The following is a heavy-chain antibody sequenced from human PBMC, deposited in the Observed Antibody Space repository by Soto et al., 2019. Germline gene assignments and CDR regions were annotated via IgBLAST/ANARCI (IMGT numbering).Heavy chain of an antibody. CDR2: IWSDGTHK. J-gene: IGHJ4*02. CDR1: GFSFSNYG. Sequence: QVQLVESGGGVVQPGRSLRLSCAASGFSFSNYGMHWVRQAPGKGLEWVAVIWSDGTHKDFGDSVKGRVTVSRDNAKNTVYLQIDSLGVEDTAVYYCVRDEIQMWSYVGTFEYWGQGTLVTVSS. V-gene: IGHV3-33*01. D-gene: IGHD5-18*01. CDR3: VRDEIQMWSYVGTFEY.